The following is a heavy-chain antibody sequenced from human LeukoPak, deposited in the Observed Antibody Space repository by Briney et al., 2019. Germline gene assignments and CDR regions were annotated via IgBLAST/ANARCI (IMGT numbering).Heavy chain of an antibody. Sequence: ASVKVSCKASGYTFTSYDINWVRQATGQGLEWMGWMNPNSGNTGYAQKFQGRVTMTRNTSISTAYMELSSLRSEDTAVYYCARGAQAVAGVYYYYGMDVWGQGTTVTVSS. CDR2: MNPNSGNT. V-gene: IGHV1-8*01. J-gene: IGHJ6*02. CDR3: ARGAQAVAGVYYYYGMDV. CDR1: GYTFTSYD. D-gene: IGHD6-19*01.